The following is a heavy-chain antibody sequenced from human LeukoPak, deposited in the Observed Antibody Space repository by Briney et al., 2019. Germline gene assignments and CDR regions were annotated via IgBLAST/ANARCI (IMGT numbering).Heavy chain of an antibody. Sequence: ASVKVSCKASGYTSTGYYMHWVRQAPGQGLEWMGWINPNSGGTNYAQKFQGRVTMTRDTSISTAYMELSELRSDDTAVYYCAGQKDPRPIDYWGQGTLITVSS. CDR2: INPNSGGT. CDR3: AGQKDPRPIDY. J-gene: IGHJ4*02. CDR1: GYTSTGYY. V-gene: IGHV1-2*02.